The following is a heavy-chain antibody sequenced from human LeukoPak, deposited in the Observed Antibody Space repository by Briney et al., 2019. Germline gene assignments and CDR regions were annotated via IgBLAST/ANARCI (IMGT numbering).Heavy chain of an antibody. V-gene: IGHV4-34*01. CDR3: ARGPPPMVRDYNWFDP. J-gene: IGHJ5*02. Sequence: SETLSLTCAVYGGSFSGYYWSWLRQPPGKGLEWIGEINHSGSTNYNPSLKSRVTISVDTSKNQFSLKLSSVTAADTAVYYCARGPPPMVRDYNWFDPWGQGTLVTVSS. D-gene: IGHD3-10*01. CDR1: GGSFSGYY. CDR2: INHSGST.